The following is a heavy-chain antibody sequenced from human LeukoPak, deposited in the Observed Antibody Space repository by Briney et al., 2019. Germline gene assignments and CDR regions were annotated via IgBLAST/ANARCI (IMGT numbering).Heavy chain of an antibody. CDR1: GDSIRNTNHY. D-gene: IGHD6-13*01. CDR3: AGPISSWFRSFDS. V-gene: IGHV4-39*01. CDR2: IYYVGNT. J-gene: IGHJ4*02. Sequence: SETLSLTCTVSGDSIRNTNHYWGWIRQPPGKGLEWIGTIYYVGNTYYTPSLKSRVTMSVDTTKNQFSLKLNSVTAVDTAVYYCAGPISSWFRSFDSWGPGTMVTVSS.